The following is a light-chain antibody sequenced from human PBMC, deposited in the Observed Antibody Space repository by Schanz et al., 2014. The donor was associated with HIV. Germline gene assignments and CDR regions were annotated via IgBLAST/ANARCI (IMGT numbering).Light chain of an antibody. Sequence: DIQMTQSPSTLSTSVGDRVTITCRASQRISWWLAWYQQKPGQAPSLLIYRASTLQTGVPSRFSGSGSGTDFTLTISGLEPEDFAVYYCQQFGISPPWTFGQGTKVEI. CDR2: RAS. CDR1: QRISWW. CDR3: QQFGISPPWT. V-gene: IGKV1-5*03. J-gene: IGKJ1*01.